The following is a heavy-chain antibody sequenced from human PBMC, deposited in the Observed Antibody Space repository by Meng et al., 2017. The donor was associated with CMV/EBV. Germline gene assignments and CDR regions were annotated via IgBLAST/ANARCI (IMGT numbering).Heavy chain of an antibody. V-gene: IGHV3-9*01. CDR3: AKVGRDCSSSSCYTGYYGMDV. Sequence: GGSLRLSCVASGFSFDDYAMHWVRQAPGKGLEWVSGITWSSGSIDYADSVKGRFTISRDNANDSLYLQMNSLRAEDTALYYCAKVGRDCSSSSCYTGYYGMDVWGQGTTVTVSS. D-gene: IGHD2-2*02. CDR1: GFSFDDYA. J-gene: IGHJ6*02. CDR2: ITWSSGSI.